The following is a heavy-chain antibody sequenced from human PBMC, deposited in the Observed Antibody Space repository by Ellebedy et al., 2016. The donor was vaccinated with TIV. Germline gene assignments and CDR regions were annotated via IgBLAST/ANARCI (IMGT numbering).Heavy chain of an antibody. V-gene: IGHV1-18*01. CDR2: ISGYNGNT. J-gene: IGHJ5*02. D-gene: IGHD2-15*01. CDR3: ARRGRYCSSGTCWFDP. Sequence: AASVKVSCKASGYTFTSYGISWVRQAPGQGLEWMGWISGYNGNTNYAQKFQGRVTMTIDTSMSTTYMELRSLRSDDTAVYYCARRGRYCSSGTCWFDPWGQGTLVSVSS. CDR1: GYTFTSYG.